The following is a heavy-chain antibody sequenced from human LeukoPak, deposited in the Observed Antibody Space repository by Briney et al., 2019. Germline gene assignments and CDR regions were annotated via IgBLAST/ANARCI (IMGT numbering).Heavy chain of an antibody. CDR2: VYYSGST. V-gene: IGHV4-30-4*02. CDR1: GGSISSGDFY. D-gene: IGHD3-10*01. Sequence: TSETLSLTCTVSGGSISSGDFYWSWIRQPPGKGLEWIAYVYYSGSTYYNPSLRSRITVSVDTSKNQFSLKLSSVTAADTAVYYCARGDYYGCNFDYWGQGTLVTVSS. CDR3: ARGDYYGCNFDY. J-gene: IGHJ4*02.